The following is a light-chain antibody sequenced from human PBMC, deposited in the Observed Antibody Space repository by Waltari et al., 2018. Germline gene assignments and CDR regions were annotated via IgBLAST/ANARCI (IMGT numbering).Light chain of an antibody. Sequence: QPVLTQPPSVSGAPGQTVTISCTGSSSNIGAKYDVHWYQQFPGTAPKLLIYGNGNRPSGVPDRFSGSKSATSVSLAITGLQAEDEANYYCQSYDNSLSGWVFGGGTKLTVL. V-gene: IGLV1-40*01. CDR2: GNG. J-gene: IGLJ3*02. CDR3: QSYDNSLSGWV. CDR1: SSNIGAKYD.